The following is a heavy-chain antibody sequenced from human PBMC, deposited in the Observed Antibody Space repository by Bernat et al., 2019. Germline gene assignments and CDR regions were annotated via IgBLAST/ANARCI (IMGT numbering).Heavy chain of an antibody. V-gene: IGHV4-39*01. CDR1: GGSISSSSYY. Sequence: QLQLQESGPGLVKPSETLSLTCTVSGGSISSSSYYWGWIRQPPGKGLEWIGSIYYSGSTYYNPSLKSRVTISGRPSQNQFRLKLSSVTAADTAVYYCARPSGYYYGAIDYWGQGTLVTVSS. D-gene: IGHD3-22*01. CDR3: ARPSGYYYGAIDY. CDR2: IYYSGST. J-gene: IGHJ4*02.